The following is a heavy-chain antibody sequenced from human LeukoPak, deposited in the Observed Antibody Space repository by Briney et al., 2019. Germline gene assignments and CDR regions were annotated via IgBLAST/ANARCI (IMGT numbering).Heavy chain of an antibody. CDR1: GYSFANYW. Sequence: GESLKISCKGSGYSFANYWIGWVRQMPGKGLKWMGIIYPGDSDARYSPSFQGQVTISADKSISTAYLQWSSLKASDTAMYYCARRRDLYSGSYYPFDYWGQGTLVTVSS. V-gene: IGHV5-51*01. CDR3: ARRRDLYSGSYYPFDY. CDR2: IYPGDSDA. J-gene: IGHJ4*02. D-gene: IGHD1-26*01.